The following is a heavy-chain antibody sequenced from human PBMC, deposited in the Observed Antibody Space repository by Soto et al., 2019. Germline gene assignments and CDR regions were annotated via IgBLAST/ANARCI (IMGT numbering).Heavy chain of an antibody. D-gene: IGHD5-18*01. V-gene: IGHV4-30-2*01. CDR2: IYHSGST. Sequence: SETLSLTCAVSGGSISSGGYSWSWIRQPPGKGLEWIGYIYHSGSTYYNPSLKSRVTISVDRSKNQFSLKLSSVTAADTAVYYCARGVDTAMYYYYYGMDVSGQGTTVTVSS. CDR3: ARGVDTAMYYYYYGMDV. CDR1: GGSISSGGYS. J-gene: IGHJ6*02.